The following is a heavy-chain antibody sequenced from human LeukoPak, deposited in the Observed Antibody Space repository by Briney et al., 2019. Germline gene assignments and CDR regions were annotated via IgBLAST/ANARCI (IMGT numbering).Heavy chain of an antibody. CDR1: GGSITTNNYF. J-gene: IGHJ5*02. Sequence: SETLSLTCTVSGGSITTNNYFWGWIRQPPGKGLEWIGSAYYTGSTHYNPSLKSRVTISVDTSKNQFSLNLSSVTAADTAVYYCARQEIGLRSFDPWGQGTLVTVSS. V-gene: IGHV4-39*01. CDR2: AYYTGST. CDR3: ARQEIGLRSFDP. D-gene: IGHD3/OR15-3a*01.